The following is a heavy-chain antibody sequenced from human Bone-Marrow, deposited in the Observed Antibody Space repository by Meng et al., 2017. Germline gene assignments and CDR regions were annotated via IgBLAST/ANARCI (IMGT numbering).Heavy chain of an antibody. V-gene: IGHV3-23*01. CDR3: ATRGVDYGDYYYYGMDV. D-gene: IGHD4-17*01. J-gene: IGHJ6*02. CDR1: GFSFSSYA. Sequence: GESLKISCAASGFSFSSYAMSWVRHAPGKGLEWVSALSGGGFTTYYADSVKGRFTISRDNSKNTLYLQMNSLRAEDTAVYYCATRGVDYGDYYYYGMDVWGQGTTVTVSS. CDR2: LSGGGFTT.